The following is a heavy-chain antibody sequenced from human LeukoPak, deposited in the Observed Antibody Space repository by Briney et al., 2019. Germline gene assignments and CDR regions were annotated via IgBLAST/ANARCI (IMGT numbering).Heavy chain of an antibody. CDR1: GFTFSSYA. CDR2: ISGSGGST. V-gene: IGHV3-23*01. Sequence: GGSLRLSCAASGFTFSSYAMSWVRQAPGKGLEWVSAISGSGGSTYYADSVKGRFTISRDNSKNTLYLQMNSLRAEDTAVYYCARIIAAAGRRGWFDPWGQGTLVTVYS. CDR3: ARIIAAAGRRGWFDP. J-gene: IGHJ5*02. D-gene: IGHD6-13*01.